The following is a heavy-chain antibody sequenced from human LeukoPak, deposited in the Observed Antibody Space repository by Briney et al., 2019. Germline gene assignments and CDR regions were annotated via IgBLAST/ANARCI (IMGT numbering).Heavy chain of an antibody. V-gene: IGHV1-18*04. J-gene: IGHJ4*02. D-gene: IGHD3-10*01. CDR3: AKEEEWGSGRYYAPFDC. CDR2: ISAYNGNT. Sequence: SVNLSCNVSSYTLTSFGISWVRQAPRQGREWMGWISAYNGNTNYAQKLQGRVTMTTDTSTRTAYMELRSLSADHTAVYFCAKEEEWGSGRYYAPFDCWGQGTLVTVSS. CDR1: SYTLTSFG.